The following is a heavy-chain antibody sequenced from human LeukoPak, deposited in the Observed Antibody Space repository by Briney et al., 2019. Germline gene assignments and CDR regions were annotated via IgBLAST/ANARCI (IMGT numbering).Heavy chain of an antibody. CDR3: ARESAGSLIDY. J-gene: IGHJ4*02. CDR1: GFTFSSYE. Sequence: AGGSLRLSCAASGFTFSSYEMNWVRQAPGKGLEWVSYISSSGSTIYYADSVKGRFTISRDNAKNSLYLQMNSLRAEDTAVYYCARESAGSLIDYWGQGTLVTVSS. D-gene: IGHD1-26*01. CDR2: ISSSGSTI. V-gene: IGHV3-48*03.